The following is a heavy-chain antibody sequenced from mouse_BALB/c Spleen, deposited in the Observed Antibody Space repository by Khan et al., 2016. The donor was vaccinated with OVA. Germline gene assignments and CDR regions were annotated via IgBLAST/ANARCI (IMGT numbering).Heavy chain of an antibody. J-gene: IGHJ2*01. CDR2: TNPTNGRT. CDR1: GYTFTSYW. CDR3: ARDKDIVATYFDY. V-gene: IGHV1S81*02. Sequence: QVQLQQPGPELVKAGASVKMSCKVSGYTFTSYWMHWVKQRLGQGLEWFAETNPTNGRTYYNEKFKSKATLTVAKSSSPATLLPSGPTFVASPVFYSARDKDIVATYFDYGGQGTTLTDSS. D-gene: IGHD1-1*01.